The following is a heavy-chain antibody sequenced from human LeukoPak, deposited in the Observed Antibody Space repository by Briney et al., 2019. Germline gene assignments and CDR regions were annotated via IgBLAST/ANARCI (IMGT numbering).Heavy chain of an antibody. Sequence: ASVKVSCKASGYTFTGYYMHWVRQAPGQGLEWMGWINPNSGGTNYAQKFQGRVTMTRDTSISTAYMELSRLRSDDTAVYYCARATMTTVTNYNWFDPWGQGTLVTVSS. CDR3: ARATMTTVTNYNWFDP. D-gene: IGHD4-17*01. V-gene: IGHV1-2*02. CDR1: GYTFTGYY. CDR2: INPNSGGT. J-gene: IGHJ5*02.